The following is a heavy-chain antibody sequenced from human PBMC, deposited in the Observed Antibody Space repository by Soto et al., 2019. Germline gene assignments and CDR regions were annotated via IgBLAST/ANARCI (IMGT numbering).Heavy chain of an antibody. Sequence: DVQLAESGGGLVQPGGSLRLSCVASGQTFNRYWMSWVRQAPGKGLEWVANIKQDGSEEYYVDSVKGRFTISRDNAKNSLYLQMNSLRAEDTAMYYCVITYFDSWSFNVYGMDVWGQGTTVTVSS. J-gene: IGHJ6*02. V-gene: IGHV3-7*03. D-gene: IGHD3-3*01. CDR1: GQTFNRYW. CDR3: VITYFDSWSFNVYGMDV. CDR2: IKQDGSEE.